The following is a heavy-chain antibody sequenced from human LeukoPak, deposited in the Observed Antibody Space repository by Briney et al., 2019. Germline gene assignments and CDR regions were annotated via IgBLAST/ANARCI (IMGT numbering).Heavy chain of an antibody. D-gene: IGHD1-7*01. CDR2: IIPIFGTA. Sequence: ASVKVSCKASGGTFSSYAISWVRQAPGQGLEWMGGIIPIFGTANYAQKFQGRVTMTRDTSTSTVYMELSSLKSDDTAVYYCARGGGPGNYPFDFWGQGTLVTVSS. CDR1: GGTFSSYA. CDR3: ARGGGPGNYPFDF. J-gene: IGHJ4*02. V-gene: IGHV1-69*05.